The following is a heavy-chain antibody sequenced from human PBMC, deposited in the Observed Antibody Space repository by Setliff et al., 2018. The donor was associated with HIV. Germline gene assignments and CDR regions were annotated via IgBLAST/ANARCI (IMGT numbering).Heavy chain of an antibody. Sequence: ASVKVSCKASGYTFTSYGISWVRQAPGQGLEWMGWISAYNGNTNYAQNLQGRFTMTSDTSTTTAYMELRNLRSDDTAVYYCARDGEIGPDFWGQGTLVTVSS. J-gene: IGHJ4*02. CDR3: ARDGEIGPDF. D-gene: IGHD3-3*01. V-gene: IGHV1-18*01. CDR1: GYTFTSYG. CDR2: ISAYNGNT.